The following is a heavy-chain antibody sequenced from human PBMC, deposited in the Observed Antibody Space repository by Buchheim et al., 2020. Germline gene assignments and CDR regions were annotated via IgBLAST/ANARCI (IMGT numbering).Heavy chain of an antibody. J-gene: IGHJ4*02. CDR3: AKDLGFHFASGSSYFDS. CDR2: ASHDGTYK. D-gene: IGHD3-10*01. CDR1: GFTFSDYG. V-gene: IGHV3-30*18. Sequence: QVQLVESGGGVVQPGRFLRLSCAASGFTFSDYGMHWVRQPPGRGLEWVAVASHDGTYKYYADSVKGRFTISRDNSKNTLYFQMNSLRTVDTAIYYCAKDLGFHFASGSSYFDSWGQGAL.